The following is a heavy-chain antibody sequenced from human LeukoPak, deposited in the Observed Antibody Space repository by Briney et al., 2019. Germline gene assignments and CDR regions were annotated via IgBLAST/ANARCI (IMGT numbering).Heavy chain of an antibody. CDR2: IYYSGNT. J-gene: IGHJ4*02. CDR3: ARHRIPAALASAFDY. V-gene: IGHV4-39*01. D-gene: IGHD2-2*01. CDR1: GGSISSSSYY. Sequence: SETLSLTCTVSGGSISSSSYYWDWIRQPPGKGLEWIGAIYYSGNTNYNPSLKSRVTISVDTSKNQFSLKLSSVTATDTAVYYCARHRIPAALASAFDYWGQGTLVTVSS.